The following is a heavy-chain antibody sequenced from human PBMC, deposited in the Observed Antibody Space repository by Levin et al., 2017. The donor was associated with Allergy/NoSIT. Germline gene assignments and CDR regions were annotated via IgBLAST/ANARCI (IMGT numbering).Heavy chain of an antibody. V-gene: IGHV4-34*01. Sequence: KSSETLSLTCTVYGGSFSGYYWSWIRQPPGKGLDWIGEINHSGGTDYNPSLKSRVTISVDTSKNQFSLKLTSVTAADTAVYYCALGSSGYYLDYWGQGALVTVSS. CDR2: INHSGGT. CDR3: ALGSSGYYLDY. J-gene: IGHJ4*02. D-gene: IGHD3-22*01. CDR1: GGSFSGYY.